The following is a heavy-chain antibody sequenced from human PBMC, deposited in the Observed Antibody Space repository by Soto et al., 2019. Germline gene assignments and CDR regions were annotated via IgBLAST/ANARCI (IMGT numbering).Heavy chain of an antibody. CDR1: GGTFSSYG. CDR2: IIPIFGTA. Sequence: QVQLVQSGAEVKKPGSSVKVSCKASGGTFSSYGISWVRQAPGQGLEWMGGIIPIFGTANYAQKFQGRVTITADESTSTAYMELSRLRSEDTAVYYCASAVEQSYYSYGMDVWGQGTTVTVSS. J-gene: IGHJ6*02. V-gene: IGHV1-69*12. CDR3: ASAVEQSYYSYGMDV.